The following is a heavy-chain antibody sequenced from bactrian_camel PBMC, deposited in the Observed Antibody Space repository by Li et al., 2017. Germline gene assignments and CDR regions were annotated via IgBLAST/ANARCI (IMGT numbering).Heavy chain of an antibody. V-gene: IGHV3S40*01. D-gene: IGHD2*01. CDR1: GFTFSSYI. J-gene: IGHJ4*01. Sequence: VQLVESGGGLVQPGGSLRLSCAASGFTFSSYIRSWVRQAPGKGLEWVSTIRSGGGTTVYADSVKGRFTISRDNATNTVYLQMNSLKPEDTAVYYCVSLVGRPLVHQGTQVTV. CDR2: IRSGGGTT.